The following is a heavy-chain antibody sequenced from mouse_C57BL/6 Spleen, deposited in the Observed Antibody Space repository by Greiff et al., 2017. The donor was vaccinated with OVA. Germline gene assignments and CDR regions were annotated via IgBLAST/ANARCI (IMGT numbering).Heavy chain of an antibody. D-gene: IGHD2-3*01. J-gene: IGHJ3*01. V-gene: IGHV1-69*01. CDR1: GYTFTSYW. Sequence: VQLQQPGAELVMPGASVKLSCKASGYTFTSYWMHWVKQRPGQGLEWIGEIDPSDSYTNYNQKFKGKSTLTVDKSSSTAYMQLSSLTSEDSAVYYCARPYGYYGFAYWGQGTLVTVSA. CDR2: IDPSDSYT. CDR3: ARPYGYYGFAY.